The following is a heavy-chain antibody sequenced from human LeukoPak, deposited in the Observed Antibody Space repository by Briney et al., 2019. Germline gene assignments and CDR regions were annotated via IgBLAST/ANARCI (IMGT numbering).Heavy chain of an antibody. J-gene: IGHJ4*02. V-gene: IGHV1-2*02. CDR2: INPSSGGT. D-gene: IGHD3-3*01. CDR1: GYTFTGYY. CDR3: AREVGPTRFLEWGADY. Sequence: ASVKVSCKASGYTFTGYYMHWVRQAPGQGLEWMGWINPSSGGTNYAQKFQGRVTITADKSTSTAYMELSSLRSEDTAVYYCAREVGPTRFLEWGADYWGQGTLVTVSS.